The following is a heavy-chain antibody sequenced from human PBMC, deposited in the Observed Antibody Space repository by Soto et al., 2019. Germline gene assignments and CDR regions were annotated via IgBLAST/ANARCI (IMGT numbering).Heavy chain of an antibody. CDR3: ARGTMVRGCINYFDY. CDR2: ISAYNGNT. V-gene: IGHV1-18*04. J-gene: IGHJ4*02. CDR1: GYTFTSYG. Sequence: ASVKVSCKASGYTFTSYGISWVRQAPGQGLEWMGWISAYNGNTNYAQKLQGRVTMTTDTSTSTAYIELRSLRSDDTAVYYCARGTMVRGCINYFDYWGQGTLVTVSS. D-gene: IGHD3-10*01.